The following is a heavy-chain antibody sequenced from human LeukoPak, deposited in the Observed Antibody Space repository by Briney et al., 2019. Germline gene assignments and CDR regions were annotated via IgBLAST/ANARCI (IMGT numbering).Heavy chain of an antibody. V-gene: IGHV4-59*08. D-gene: IGHD3-16*01. J-gene: IGHJ3*02. CDR1: GDSISRYY. CDR2: VYYSGST. Sequence: PSETLSLTCTVSGDSISRYYWGWIRQPPGKGLEWIGYVYYSGSTQYNPSLNSRVTISVATSKKQLSLRLTSVTAADTAVYYCARSGYAFGADAFDIWGQGAMVAVPS. CDR3: ARSGYAFGADAFDI.